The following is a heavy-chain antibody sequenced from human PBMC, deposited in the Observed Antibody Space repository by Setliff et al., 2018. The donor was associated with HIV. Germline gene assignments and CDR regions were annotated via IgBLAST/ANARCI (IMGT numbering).Heavy chain of an antibody. CDR1: TESLTRYD. J-gene: IGHJ5*02. CDR3: ARVKSIKTTLVRLWPRFDL. D-gene: IGHD3-10*01. V-gene: IGHV4-34*01. CDR2: IDDSGSI. Sequence: SETLSLTCAVYTESLTRYDWAWIRQSPEKGLEWIGEIDDSGSIIYNPSLQSRVTMSVDTSENQFSLKVRSLTAADTGLYYCARVKSIKTTLVRLWPRFDLWGQGTQVTVS.